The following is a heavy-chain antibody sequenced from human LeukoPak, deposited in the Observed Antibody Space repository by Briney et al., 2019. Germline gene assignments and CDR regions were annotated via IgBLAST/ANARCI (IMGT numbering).Heavy chain of an antibody. CDR1: GFTFGDYA. CDR2: IRSKAYGGTT. D-gene: IGHD7-27*01. V-gene: IGHV3-49*03. J-gene: IGHJ4*02. CDR3: AKGESNWGTSPPFDY. Sequence: PGRSLRLSCTASGFTFGDYAMSWFRQAPGKGLEWVGFIRSKAYGGTTENAASVKGRFTISRDDSKSIAYLQMNSLKTEDTAVYSCAKGESNWGTSPPFDYWGQGTLVTVSS.